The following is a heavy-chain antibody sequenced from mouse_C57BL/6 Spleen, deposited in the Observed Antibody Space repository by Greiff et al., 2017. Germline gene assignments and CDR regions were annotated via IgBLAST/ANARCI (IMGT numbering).Heavy chain of an antibody. D-gene: IGHD2-3*01. CDR2: ISSGSSTI. V-gene: IGHV5-17*01. CDR1: GFTFSDYG. Sequence: EVKLVESGGGLVKPGGSLKLSCAASGFTFSDYGMHWVRQAPEKGLEWVAYISSGSSTIYYADTVKGRFTISRDNAKNTLFLQMTSPRSEDTAMYYCARPVGYYEYFDVWGTGTTVTVSS. CDR3: ARPVGYYEYFDV. J-gene: IGHJ1*03.